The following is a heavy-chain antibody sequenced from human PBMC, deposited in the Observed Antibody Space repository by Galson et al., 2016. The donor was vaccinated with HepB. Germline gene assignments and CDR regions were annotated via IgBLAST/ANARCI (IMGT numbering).Heavy chain of an antibody. Sequence: SLRLSCAASGFTFSSYGMHWVRQAPGKGLEWVAVISYDGSTKYYADSVKGRFTISRDNSKNTPYLQMNSLRAEDTAVYYCAKEVEMATIDYWGQGTLVTVSS. CDR2: ISYDGSTK. V-gene: IGHV3-30*18. J-gene: IGHJ4*02. CDR1: GFTFSSYG. CDR3: AKEVEMATIDY. D-gene: IGHD5-24*01.